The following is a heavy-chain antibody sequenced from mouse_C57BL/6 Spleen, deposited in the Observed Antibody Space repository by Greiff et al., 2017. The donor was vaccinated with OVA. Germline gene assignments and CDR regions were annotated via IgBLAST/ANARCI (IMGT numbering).Heavy chain of an antibody. D-gene: IGHD2-4*01. V-gene: IGHV6-3*01. CDR1: GFTFSNYW. J-gene: IGHJ3*01. CDR2: IRLKSDNYAT. Sequence: EVKLEESGGGLVQPGGSMKLSCVASGFTFSNYWMNWVRQSPEKGLEWVAQIRLKSDNYATHYAESVKGRFTISRDDSKSSVYLQMNNLRAEDTGIYYCTDDYECAYWGQGTLVTVSA. CDR3: TDDYECAY.